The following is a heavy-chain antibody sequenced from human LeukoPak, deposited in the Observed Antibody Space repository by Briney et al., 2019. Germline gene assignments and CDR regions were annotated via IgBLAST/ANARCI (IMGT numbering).Heavy chain of an antibody. CDR1: GYTFTSYY. CDR3: ARDYHDSRSFYSYFDY. Sequence: ASVKVSCKASGYTFTSYYMHWVRQAPGQGLEWMGIINPSGGSTSYAQKFQGRVTMTSDTSISTAYIELTRLRSDDTAVYYCARDYHDSRSFYSYFDYWGQGTLVTVSS. D-gene: IGHD3-22*01. J-gene: IGHJ4*02. V-gene: IGHV1-46*01. CDR2: INPSGGST.